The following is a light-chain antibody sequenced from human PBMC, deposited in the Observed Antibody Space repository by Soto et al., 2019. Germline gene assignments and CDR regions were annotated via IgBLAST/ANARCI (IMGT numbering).Light chain of an antibody. V-gene: IGLV2-14*01. CDR2: EVS. J-gene: IGLJ2*01. CDR1: SSDVGGYNY. Sequence: QSALTQPASVSGSPGQSITISCTGTSSDVGGYNYVSWYQQHPGKAPKLMIYEVSNRPSGVSNLFSGSKSGNTASLTISGLQAEDEADYYCSSYTRNSTLVFGGGTKLTVL. CDR3: SSYTRNSTLV.